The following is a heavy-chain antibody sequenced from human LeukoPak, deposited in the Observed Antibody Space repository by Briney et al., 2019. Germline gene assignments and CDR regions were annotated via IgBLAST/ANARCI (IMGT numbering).Heavy chain of an antibody. CDR1: GFTFTSSA. CDR2: IVVGSGNT. V-gene: IGHV1-58*01. Sequence: GASVKVSCKASGFTFTSSAVQWVRQARGQRLEWIGWIVVGSGNTNYAQKFQERVTITRDMSTSTAYMELSSLRSEDTAVCYCAADVTVVVVAAIPNAFDIWGQGTMVTASS. CDR3: AADVTVVVVAAIPNAFDI. D-gene: IGHD2-15*01. J-gene: IGHJ3*02.